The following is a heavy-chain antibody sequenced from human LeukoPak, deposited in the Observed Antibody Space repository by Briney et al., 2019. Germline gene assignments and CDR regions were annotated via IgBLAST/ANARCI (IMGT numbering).Heavy chain of an antibody. Sequence: GGSLRLSCAASGFTLSNFGMSWVRQAPGRGLEWVSGISGGGDTTYYAESVKGRFTISRDNSKNTLFLQMNSLSAKDTAVYYCAKTNGYYDYWGQGTLVSASS. CDR2: ISGGGDTT. J-gene: IGHJ4*02. CDR1: GFTLSNFG. V-gene: IGHV3-23*01. CDR3: AKTNGYYDY. D-gene: IGHD3-22*01.